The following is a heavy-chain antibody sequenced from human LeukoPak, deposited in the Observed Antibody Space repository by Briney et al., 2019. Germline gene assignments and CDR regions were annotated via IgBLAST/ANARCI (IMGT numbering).Heavy chain of an antibody. V-gene: IGHV4-59*01. CDR3: ARDGRAGSLFAY. Sequence: SETLSLTCTVSSGSISGYYWSWIRQPPGKGLEWVGYISYSGSTNYNPSLKSRVTISVDTSKNQFSLKLSSVTAVDTAIYYCARDGRAGSLFAYWGQGTLVTVSS. CDR1: SGSISGYY. CDR2: ISYSGST. D-gene: IGHD6-19*01. J-gene: IGHJ4*02.